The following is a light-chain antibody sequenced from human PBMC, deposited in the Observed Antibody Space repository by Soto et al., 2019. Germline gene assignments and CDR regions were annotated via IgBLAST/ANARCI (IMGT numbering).Light chain of an antibody. V-gene: IGLV2-14*01. J-gene: IGLJ1*01. CDR3: SSYTSSSTLV. CDR2: EVS. CDR1: SSDVGAHNL. Sequence: QSALTQPASVSGSPGQWITISCTGTSSDVGAHNLVSWYQHHPGKAPRLLIYEVSNRPSGVSNRFSGSKSGNTASLTISGLQAEDEADYYCSSYTSSSTLVFGTGTKLTVL.